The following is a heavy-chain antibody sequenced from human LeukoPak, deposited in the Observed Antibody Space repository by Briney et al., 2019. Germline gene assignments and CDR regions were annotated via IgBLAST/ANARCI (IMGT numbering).Heavy chain of an antibody. V-gene: IGHV1-46*01. CDR1: GYTFTSYY. Sequence: GASVEVSCKASGYTFTSYYMHWVRQAPGQGLEWMGIINPSGGSTSYAQKFQGRVTMARDTSTSTVYMELSSLRSEDTAVYYCARSGTAMVPWYWGQGTLVTVSS. D-gene: IGHD5-18*01. J-gene: IGHJ4*02. CDR3: ARSGTAMVPWY. CDR2: INPSGGST.